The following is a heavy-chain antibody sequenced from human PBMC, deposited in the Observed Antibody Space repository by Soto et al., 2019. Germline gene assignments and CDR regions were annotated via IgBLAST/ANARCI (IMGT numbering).Heavy chain of an antibody. CDR3: ARLLRGPRGGYFGL. CDR1: GYTFTSYG. V-gene: IGHV1-18*01. J-gene: IGHJ2*01. CDR2: ISAYNGNT. Sequence: ASVRVSCKPSGYTFTSYGISWERQAPGHGLVWIGWISAYNGNTNYAQKLPGRVKRTPRTSTSTAWMEIMSLRSDDTAVYYWARLLRGPRGGYFGLWG.